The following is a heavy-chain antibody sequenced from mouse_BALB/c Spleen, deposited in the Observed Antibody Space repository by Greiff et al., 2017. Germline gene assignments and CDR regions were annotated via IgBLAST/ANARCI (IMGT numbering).Heavy chain of an antibody. V-gene: IGHV5-9-3*01. J-gene: IGHJ3*01. CDR3: ANSLITTVVAKAY. CDR1: GFTFSSYA. D-gene: IGHD1-1*01. CDR2: ISSGGSYT. Sequence: EVQLVESGGGLVKPGGSLKLSCAASGFTFSSYAMSWVRQTPEKRLEWVATISSGGSYTYYPDSVKGRFTISRDNAKNTLYLQMSSLRSEDTAMYYCANSLITTVVAKAYWGQGTLVTVSA.